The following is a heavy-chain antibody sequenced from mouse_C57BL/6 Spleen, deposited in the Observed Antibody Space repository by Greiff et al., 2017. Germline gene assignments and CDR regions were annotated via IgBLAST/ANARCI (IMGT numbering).Heavy chain of an antibody. Sequence: VQLKESGPGLVQPSQSLSITCTGSGFSLTSYGVHWVRQSPGKGLEWLGVLWSGGSTDYNDAFISRLSLSKDNPKSQVFFQMNSLQADYTAIDICDSPLYNGRSYDAMDYRGQGTSVTVSA. D-gene: IGHD1-1*01. CDR1: GFSLTSYG. CDR3: DSPLYNGRSYDAMDY. J-gene: IGHJ4*01. V-gene: IGHV2-2*01. CDR2: LWSGGST.